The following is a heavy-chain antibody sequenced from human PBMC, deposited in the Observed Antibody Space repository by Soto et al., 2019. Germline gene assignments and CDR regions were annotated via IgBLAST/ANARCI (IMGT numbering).Heavy chain of an antibody. CDR1: GGFISSSY. CDR2: ISYSGST. J-gene: IGHJ4*02. CDR3: ARAQEASNYPGFDY. Sequence: LSLTCTVSGGFISSSYWTWIRQPPGKGLEWIGYISYSGSTNYNSSLKSRVTMSIDTSKNQVSLKLNSVTAADTAVYYCARAQEASNYPGFDYWGQGTLVTVSS. V-gene: IGHV4-59*01. D-gene: IGHD3-10*01.